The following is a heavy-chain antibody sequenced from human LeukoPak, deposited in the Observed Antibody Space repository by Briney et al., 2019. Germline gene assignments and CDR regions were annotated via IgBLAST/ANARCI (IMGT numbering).Heavy chain of an antibody. CDR2: INRRGHT. CDR1: GFTFSSRDW. Sequence: GGSLRLSCVASGFTFSSRDWMTWVRQAPGKGLEWVSLINRRGHTFYADSVKGRFTISRDNSRNSVFLQMNSLRPEDTALYHCAKEVDCPSDCLFFHSWGQGTLVTVSS. CDR3: AKEVDCPSDCLFFHS. J-gene: IGHJ4*02. V-gene: IGHV3-43*02. D-gene: IGHD2-21*02.